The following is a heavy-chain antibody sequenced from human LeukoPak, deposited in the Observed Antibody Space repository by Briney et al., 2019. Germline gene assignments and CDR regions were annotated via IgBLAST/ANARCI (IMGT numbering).Heavy chain of an antibody. CDR3: ARGRHYSDQWFYFDS. J-gene: IGHJ4*02. D-gene: IGHD3-22*01. Sequence: GASVKVSCKASGYTFTSYGISWVRQAPGQGLEWMGWISAYNGNTNYAQKLQGRVTMTTDTSTSTAYMELRSLRSDDTAVFYCARGRHYSDQWFYFDSWGQGTLVTVSS. CDR1: GYTFTSYG. V-gene: IGHV1-18*01. CDR2: ISAYNGNT.